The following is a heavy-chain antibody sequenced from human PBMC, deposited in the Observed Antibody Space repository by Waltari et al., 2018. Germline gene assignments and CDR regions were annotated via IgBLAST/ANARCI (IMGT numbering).Heavy chain of an antibody. CDR3: ARRDDHDAFDI. Sequence: QVQLQESGPGLVKPSETLSLTCAVPGYSISSGYYWGWIRQPPGKGLEWIGSIYHSGSTYYNPSLKSRVTISVDTSKNQFSLKLSSVTAADTAVYYCARRDDHDAFDIWGQGTMVTVSS. J-gene: IGHJ3*02. CDR2: IYHSGST. CDR1: GYSISSGYY. D-gene: IGHD1-1*01. V-gene: IGHV4-38-2*01.